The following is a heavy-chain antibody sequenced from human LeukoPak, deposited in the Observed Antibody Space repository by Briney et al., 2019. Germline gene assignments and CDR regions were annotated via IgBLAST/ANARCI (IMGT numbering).Heavy chain of an antibody. J-gene: IGHJ4*02. V-gene: IGHV3-23*01. CDR3: AKTEGTMVRGVRKKEYYFDY. CDR1: GFTFSSYA. D-gene: IGHD3-10*01. CDR2: ISGSGGST. Sequence: GGSLRLSCAASGFTFSSYAMSWVRQAPGKGLEWVSAISGSGGSTYYADSVKGRFTISGDNSKNTLYLQMNSLRAEDTAVYYCAKTEGTMVRGVRKKEYYFDYWGQGTLVTVSS.